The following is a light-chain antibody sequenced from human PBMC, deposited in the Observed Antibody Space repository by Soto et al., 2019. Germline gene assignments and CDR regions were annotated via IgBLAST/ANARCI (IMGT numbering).Light chain of an antibody. CDR1: HSINNY. J-gene: IGKJ2*01. V-gene: IGKV1-39*01. CDR2: AAS. Sequence: IQMTQSPSSLSASVGDRVIITCRSDHSINNYLNWYQQRPGKVPKLLIYAASTLQSGVPSRFSGSGSGRVFTLTINSLQPEEFATYYCQQSYRTLVTFGRGTRVEI. CDR3: QQSYRTLVT.